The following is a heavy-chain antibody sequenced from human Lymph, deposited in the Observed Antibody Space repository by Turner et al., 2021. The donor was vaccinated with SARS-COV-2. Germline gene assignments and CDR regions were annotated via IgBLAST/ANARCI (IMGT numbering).Heavy chain of an antibody. CDR1: GGTFSSYA. V-gene: IGHV1-69*04. Sequence: QVQLVQSGAEVKKPGSSVKVSCKVSGGTFSSYAISWVRQAPGQGLEWMGRIIPILDIANYAQKFQVRVTITAYKSTSTAYMELSSLRSEDTAVYYCAAPFTVVTSPDGFDIWGQGTMVTISS. CDR2: IIPILDIA. D-gene: IGHD2-21*02. CDR3: AAPFTVVTSPDGFDI. J-gene: IGHJ3*02.